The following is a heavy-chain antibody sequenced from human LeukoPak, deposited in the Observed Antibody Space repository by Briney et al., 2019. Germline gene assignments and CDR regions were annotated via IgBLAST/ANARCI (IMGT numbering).Heavy chain of an antibody. J-gene: IGHJ4*02. CDR3: AKDRSSGYYYAWYFDY. D-gene: IGHD3-22*01. Sequence: PGGSLRLSCAASGFTFSSYSMNWVRQAPGKGLEWVSSVSSSSSYIYYADSVKGRFTISRDNAKNSLYLQMNSLRAEDTAVYYCAKDRSSGYYYAWYFDYWGQGTLVTVSS. CDR2: VSSSSSYI. CDR1: GFTFSSYS. V-gene: IGHV3-21*01.